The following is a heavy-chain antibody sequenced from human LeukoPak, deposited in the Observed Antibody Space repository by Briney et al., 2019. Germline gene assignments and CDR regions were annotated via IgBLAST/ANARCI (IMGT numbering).Heavy chain of an antibody. V-gene: IGHV3-30*02. Sequence: PGGSLRLSCAASAFTFSSYGMHWVRQAPGKGLEWVAFIRYDGSNKYYADSVKGRFTISRDNSKNTLYLQMNSLRAEDTAVYYCAKAFIAAAGFGYYYMDVWGKGTTVTVSS. CDR2: IRYDGSNK. D-gene: IGHD6-13*01. J-gene: IGHJ6*03. CDR3: AKAFIAAAGFGYYYMDV. CDR1: AFTFSSYG.